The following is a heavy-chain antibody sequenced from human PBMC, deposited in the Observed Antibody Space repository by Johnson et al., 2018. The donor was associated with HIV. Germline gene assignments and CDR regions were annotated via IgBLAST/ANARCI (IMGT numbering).Heavy chain of an antibody. J-gene: IGHJ3*02. Sequence: QVQLVESGGGVVQPGRSLRLSCAASGFTFSSFGMHWVRQAPGKGLEWVAVISYDGSNKYYADSVKGRFTISRDNSKNTLYLQMNNQRAEDAAVYYCERESPRRGYSYDSSGSEAFDIWGQGTMVTVSS. V-gene: IGHV3-30*03. CDR2: ISYDGSNK. CDR1: GFTFSSFG. CDR3: ERESPRRGYSYDSSGSEAFDI. D-gene: IGHD3-22*01.